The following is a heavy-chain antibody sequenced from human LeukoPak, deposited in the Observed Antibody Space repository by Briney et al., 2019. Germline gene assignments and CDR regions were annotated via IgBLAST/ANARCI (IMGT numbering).Heavy chain of an antibody. D-gene: IGHD3-10*01. Sequence: SGSQSLTCAVSGGSLSSSNWWSWVRQPPGKGLEWSGEIYHSGSTNYNPSLKSRVTISVDKSKNQFSLKLSSVTAADTAVYYCARGGAVVRGVIIKIFDYWGQGTLVTVSS. V-gene: IGHV4-4*02. CDR2: IYHSGST. CDR1: GGSLSSSNW. J-gene: IGHJ4*02. CDR3: ARGGAVVRGVIIKIFDY.